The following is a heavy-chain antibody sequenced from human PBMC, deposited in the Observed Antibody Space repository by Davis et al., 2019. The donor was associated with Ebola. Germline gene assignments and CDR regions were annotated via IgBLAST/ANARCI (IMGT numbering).Heavy chain of an antibody. D-gene: IGHD3-16*01. J-gene: IGHJ4*02. V-gene: IGHV1-69*10. Sequence: SVKVSCKASGGTFYSYAISWVRQVPGQGLEWMGGIIPIFDIPNYTQKFQDRVTIIADKSTNTAYMELSGLTSEDTATYYCAKESPGGSFREGFNNWGQGTLVTDSS. CDR2: IIPIFDIP. CDR1: GGTFYSYA. CDR3: AKESPGGSFREGFNN.